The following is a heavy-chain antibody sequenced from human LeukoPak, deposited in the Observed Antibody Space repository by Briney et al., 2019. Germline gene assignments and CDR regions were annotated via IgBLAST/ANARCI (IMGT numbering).Heavy chain of an antibody. V-gene: IGHV3-53*01. CDR2: IYSGGST. J-gene: IGHJ4*02. CDR3: AKGRSGWYEFDY. Sequence: GGSLRLSCAASGFTVSSNYMSWVRQAPGKGLEWVSVIYSGGSTYYADSVKGRFTISRDNSKNTLYLQMNSLRAEDTAVYYCAKGRSGWYEFDYWGQGTLVTVSS. CDR1: GFTVSSNY. D-gene: IGHD6-19*01.